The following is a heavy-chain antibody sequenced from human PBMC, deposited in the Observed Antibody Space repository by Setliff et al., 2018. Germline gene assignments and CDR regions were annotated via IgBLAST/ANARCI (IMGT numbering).Heavy chain of an antibody. Sequence: AASVKVSCKTSGYTFISYGLSWMRQAPGQGLEWMGWISGYNGNTEYAQNLQGRVTMTMDTSTSTAYMELRSLTSDDTAVYYCARVPRLEWLLPTFDSWGQGTLVTVS. CDR1: GYTFISYG. CDR3: ARVPRLEWLLPTFDS. V-gene: IGHV1-18*01. J-gene: IGHJ4*02. D-gene: IGHD3-3*01. CDR2: ISGYNGNT.